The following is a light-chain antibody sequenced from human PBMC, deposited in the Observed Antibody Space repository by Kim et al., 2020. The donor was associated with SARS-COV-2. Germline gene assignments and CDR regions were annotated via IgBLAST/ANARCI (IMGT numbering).Light chain of an antibody. J-gene: IGKJ4*01. CDR2: GAS. Sequence: EIVMTLSPATLSMSPGERATLSCRASQSVSSNLAWYQQRPGQAPRLFIYGASTRATGIPARFSGSGSGTEFTLTISSLQSEDFAVYYCQQYNNWPPLTFGGGTNVDIK. CDR1: QSVSSN. V-gene: IGKV3-15*01. CDR3: QQYNNWPPLT.